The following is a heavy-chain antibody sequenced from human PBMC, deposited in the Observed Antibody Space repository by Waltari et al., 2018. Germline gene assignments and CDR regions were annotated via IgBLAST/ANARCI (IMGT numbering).Heavy chain of an antibody. CDR3: TRASIYGSGSYYYYYYYMDV. CDR1: GFTFGDYA. V-gene: IGHV3-49*04. Sequence: EVQLVESGGGLVQPGRSLRLSCTASGFTFGDYAMSWVRQAPGKGLEGVGFIRSKAYGGTTEYAASVKGRFTISRDDSKSIAYLQMNSLKTEDTAVYYCTRASIYGSGSYYYYYYYMDVWGKGTTVTVSS. J-gene: IGHJ6*03. CDR2: IRSKAYGGTT. D-gene: IGHD3-10*01.